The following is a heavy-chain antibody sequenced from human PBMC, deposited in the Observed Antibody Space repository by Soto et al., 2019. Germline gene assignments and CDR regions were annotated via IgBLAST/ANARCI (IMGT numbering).Heavy chain of an antibody. D-gene: IGHD3-10*01. J-gene: IGHJ5*02. CDR1: GGSISSTNW. Sequence: PSETLSLTCAVSGGSISSTNWWTWVRQPPGKGLEWIGEIYHSGSTNYNPSLKSRVTMSVDKSKNQFSLNLRSVTAADTAVYFCVSGGTGNFDLWGQGTLVTVSS. CDR2: IYHSGST. CDR3: VSGGTGNFDL. V-gene: IGHV4-4*02.